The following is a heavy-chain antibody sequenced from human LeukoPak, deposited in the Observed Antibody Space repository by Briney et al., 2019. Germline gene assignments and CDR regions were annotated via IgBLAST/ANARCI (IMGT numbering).Heavy chain of an antibody. J-gene: IGHJ4*02. CDR2: ISNDGSDE. CDR3: AHNGPYDILTGYQFDY. CDR1: GFTFSNYA. D-gene: IGHD3-9*01. Sequence: GGSLRLSCAASGFTFSNYAMHWVRQAPGQGLEWVAIISNDGSDEHSADSVKGRFTISRDNSKNTLYLQMNSLRAEDTAVYYCAHNGPYDILTGYQFDYWGQGTLVTVSS. V-gene: IGHV3-30*01.